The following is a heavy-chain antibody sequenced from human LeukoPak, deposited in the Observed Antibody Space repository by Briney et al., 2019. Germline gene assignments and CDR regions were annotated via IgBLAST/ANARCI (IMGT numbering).Heavy chain of an antibody. J-gene: IGHJ4*02. Sequence: SETLSLTCTVSGGSISSSSYYWGWIRQPPGKGLEWIGRIYYSGSTYYNPSLKSRVTISVDTSKNQFSLKLSSVPAADTAVYYCARSWDSSGFTVLDYWGQGTLVTVSS. V-gene: IGHV4-39*07. CDR1: GGSISSSSYY. D-gene: IGHD3-22*01. CDR2: IYYSGST. CDR3: ARSWDSSGFTVLDY.